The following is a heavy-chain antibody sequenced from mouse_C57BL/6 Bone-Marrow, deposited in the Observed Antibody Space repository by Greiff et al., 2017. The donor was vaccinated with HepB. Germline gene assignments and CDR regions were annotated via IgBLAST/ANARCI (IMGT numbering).Heavy chain of an antibody. V-gene: IGHV1-61*01. CDR3: ARPDYYGSSYWYFEV. CDR2: IYPSDSET. Sequence: QVQLQQPGAELVRPGSSVKLSCKASGYTFTSYWMDWVKQRPGQGLEWIGNIYPSDSETHYNQKFKDKATLTVDKSSSTAYMQLSSLTSEDSAVYYCARPDYYGSSYWYFEVWGTGTTVTVSS. D-gene: IGHD1-1*01. J-gene: IGHJ1*03. CDR1: GYTFTSYW.